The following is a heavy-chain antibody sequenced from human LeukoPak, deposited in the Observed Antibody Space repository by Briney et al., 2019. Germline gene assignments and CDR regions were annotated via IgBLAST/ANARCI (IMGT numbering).Heavy chain of an antibody. V-gene: IGHV4-34*01. D-gene: IGHD1-26*01. Sequence: SETLSLTCAVYGGSFSDYYWTWIRQPPGKGLEWIGEINHSGSTNYNPSLKSRVIISVDRSKNQFSLKLSSVTAADTAVYYCARELGGSYRGVYDYWGQGTLVTVSS. CDR3: ARELGGSYRGVYDY. CDR2: INHSGST. CDR1: GGSFSDYY. J-gene: IGHJ4*02.